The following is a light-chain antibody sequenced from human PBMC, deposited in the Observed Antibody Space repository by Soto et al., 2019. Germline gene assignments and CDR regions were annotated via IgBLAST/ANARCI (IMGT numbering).Light chain of an antibody. CDR1: QSVTSSY. Sequence: EIVLTQSPGTLSLSPGERATLTCRASQSVTSSYLAWYQQKPGQAPRILMYGASSRATGIPDRFSGSGSGTDFTLTISRLEPEDFAVYYCQQYGSSPLTFGPGTKVDIK. V-gene: IGKV3-20*01. CDR2: GAS. J-gene: IGKJ3*01. CDR3: QQYGSSPLT.